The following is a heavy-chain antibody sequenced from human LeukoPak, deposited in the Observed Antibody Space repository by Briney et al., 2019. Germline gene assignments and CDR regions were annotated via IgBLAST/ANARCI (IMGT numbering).Heavy chain of an antibody. CDR3: ARGGEYYYDSSGYYSPPLGY. Sequence: SVKVSCKASGGTFSSYAISWVRQAPGQGLEWMGGIIPIFGTANYAQKFQGRVTITADKSTSTAYMELSSLRSEDTAVYYCARGGEYYYDSSGYYSPPLGYWGQGTLVTVSS. V-gene: IGHV1-69*06. CDR1: GGTFSSYA. CDR2: IIPIFGTA. J-gene: IGHJ4*02. D-gene: IGHD3-22*01.